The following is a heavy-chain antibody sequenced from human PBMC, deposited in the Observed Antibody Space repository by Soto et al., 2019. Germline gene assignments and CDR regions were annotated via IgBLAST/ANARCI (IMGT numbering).Heavy chain of an antibody. V-gene: IGHV1-8*01. CDR3: ARARLARSHFDT. D-gene: IGHD3-3*02. J-gene: IGHJ4*02. CDR2: MNPNSGNT. Sequence: GASVKVSCKASGYTFTSYDINWVRQATGQGLEWMGWMNPNSGNTGYAQKFQGRVTMTRNTSISTAYMELSSLTSDATAVYFCARARLARSHFDTWGKGSLVSVAS. CDR1: GYTFTSYD.